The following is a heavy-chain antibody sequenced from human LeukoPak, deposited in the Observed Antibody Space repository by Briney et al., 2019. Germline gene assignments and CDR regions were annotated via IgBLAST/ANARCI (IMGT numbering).Heavy chain of an antibody. J-gene: IGHJ4*02. CDR1: DFSISSGYY. CDR2: IYHSGST. CDR3: AKTVYGSSPGSFFDY. D-gene: IGHD6-13*01. Sequence: SETLSLTCTVSDFSISSGYYWGWIRQPPGMGLEWIGRIYHSGSTTYNPSLKSRITISVDKSKNQISLRLTSVTAADTAVYYCAKTVYGSSPGSFFDYWGQGTLVTVSS. V-gene: IGHV4-38-2*02.